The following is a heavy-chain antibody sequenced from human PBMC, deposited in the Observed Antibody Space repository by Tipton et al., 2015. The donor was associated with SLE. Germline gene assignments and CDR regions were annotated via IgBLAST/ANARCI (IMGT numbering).Heavy chain of an antibody. Sequence: TLSLTCTVSGGSVSSGGYYWSWIRQHPGRGLEWIGYIYNSGGTDYSPSLKSRVTISADTSKNQFSLKLSSVTAADTAVYYCARDRLGGPFDYWGQGTLVTVSS. V-gene: IGHV4-31*03. CDR2: IYNSGGT. D-gene: IGHD1-26*01. J-gene: IGHJ4*02. CDR1: GGSVSSGGYY. CDR3: ARDRLGGPFDY.